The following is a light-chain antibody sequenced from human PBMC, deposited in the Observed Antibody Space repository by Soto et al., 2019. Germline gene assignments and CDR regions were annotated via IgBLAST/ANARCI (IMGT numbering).Light chain of an antibody. CDR3: LQATHWPHT. Sequence: DVLLTQSTLSLSVTLGQPASISCGSSRSLVHSDGNIYLIWFQQRPGQSPRRLIYQVSNRDSGVPDRFSGSGSVTDFTLKISRVEAEDVGVYYCLQATHWPHTFGQGTKV. J-gene: IGKJ2*01. CDR2: QVS. V-gene: IGKV2-30*02. CDR1: RSLVHSDGNIY.